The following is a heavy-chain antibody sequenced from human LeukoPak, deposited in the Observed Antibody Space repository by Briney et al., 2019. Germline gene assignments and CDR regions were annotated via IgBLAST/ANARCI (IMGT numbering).Heavy chain of an antibody. D-gene: IGHD6-13*01. CDR2: ISYDGSNK. J-gene: IGHJ4*02. Sequence: GGSLRLSCAASGFTFSSYAMHWVRQAPGKGLEWVAVISYDGSNKYYADSVKGRFTISRDNSKNTLYLQMNSLRAEDTAVYYCAREVVVAAGRFDYWGQGTLVTVSS. V-gene: IGHV3-30-3*01. CDR1: GFTFSSYA. CDR3: AREVVVAAGRFDY.